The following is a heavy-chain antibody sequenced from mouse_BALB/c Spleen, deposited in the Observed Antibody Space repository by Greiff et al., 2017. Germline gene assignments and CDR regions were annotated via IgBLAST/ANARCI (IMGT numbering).Heavy chain of an antibody. J-gene: IGHJ4*01. V-gene: IGHV14-1*02. Sequence: VQLKQSGAELVRPGALVKLSCKASGFNIKDYYMHWVKQRPEQGLEWIGWIDPENGNTIYDPKFQGKASITADTSSNTAYLQLSSLTSEDTAVYYCALDSSGYNAMDYWGQGTSVTVSS. CDR1: GFNIKDYY. D-gene: IGHD3-2*01. CDR3: ALDSSGYNAMDY. CDR2: IDPENGNT.